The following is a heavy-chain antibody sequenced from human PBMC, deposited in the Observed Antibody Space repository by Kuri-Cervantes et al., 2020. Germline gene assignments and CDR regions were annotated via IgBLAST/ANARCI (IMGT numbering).Heavy chain of an antibody. D-gene: IGHD6-19*01. CDR3: SREQVAGNPNDAFDI. CDR1: GFTFSSYW. J-gene: IGHJ3*02. V-gene: IGHV3-74*01. CDR2: INSDGSST. Sequence: LSLTCAASGFTFSSYWMHWVRQAPGKGLVWVSRINSDGSSTSYADSVKGRSTISRDNAKNTLYLQMNSLRVDDTAVYYCSREQVAGNPNDAFDIWGQGTMVTVSS.